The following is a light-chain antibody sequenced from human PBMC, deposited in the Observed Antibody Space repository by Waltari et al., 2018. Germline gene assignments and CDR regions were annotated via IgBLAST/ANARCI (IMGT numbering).Light chain of an antibody. CDR1: GSDVADSNF. V-gene: IGLV2-11*01. CDR2: DVS. J-gene: IGLJ3*02. Sequence: QSALTQPRSVSGSPGQSVTISCTGTGSDVADSNFVSWYQQHPGEAPKLVIYDVSERRAGVPDRFSSSKSGNSASLSVSGLRAEDEAVYYCCSYTGTWVFGGGTKLTVL. CDR3: CSYTGTWV.